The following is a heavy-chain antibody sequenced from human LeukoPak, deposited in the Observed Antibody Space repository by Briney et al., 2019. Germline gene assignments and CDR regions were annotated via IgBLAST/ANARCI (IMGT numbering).Heavy chain of an antibody. CDR3: ARGAWVVVVAATPLAAGANWFDP. J-gene: IGHJ5*02. CDR1: GYAFTSYY. CDR2: INPSGGST. D-gene: IGHD2-15*01. V-gene: IGHV1-46*01. Sequence: ASVKVSCKASGYAFTSYYMHWVRQAPGQGLEWMGIINPSGGSTSYAQKFQGRVTMTRDTSTSTVYMELSSLRSEDTAVYYCARGAWVVVVAATPLAAGANWFDPWGQGTLVTVSS.